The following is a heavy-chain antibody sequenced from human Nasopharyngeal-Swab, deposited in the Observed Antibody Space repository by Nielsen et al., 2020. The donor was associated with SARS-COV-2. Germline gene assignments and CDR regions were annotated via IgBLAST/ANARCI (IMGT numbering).Heavy chain of an antibody. J-gene: IGHJ6*02. CDR2: ISAYNGNT. V-gene: IGHV1-18*01. Sequence: ASVKVSCKDSGYTFTSYGISWVRQAPGQGLEWMGWISAYNGNTNYAQKLQGRVTMTTDTSTSTAYMELRSLRSDDTAVYYCARLYFGGDCSYYYYYGMDVWGQGTTVTVSS. CDR1: GYTFTSYG. D-gene: IGHD2-21*02. CDR3: ARLYFGGDCSYYYYYGMDV.